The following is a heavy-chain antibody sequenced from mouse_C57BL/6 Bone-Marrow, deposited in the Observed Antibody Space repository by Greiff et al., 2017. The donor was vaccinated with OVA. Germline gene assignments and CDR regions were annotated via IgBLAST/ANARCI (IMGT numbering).Heavy chain of an antibody. CDR2: IYPRSGNT. CDR3: ARSEGDCDWYFDV. J-gene: IGHJ1*03. V-gene: IGHV1-81*01. Sequence: QVQLQQSGAELARPGASVKLSCKASGYTFTSYGISWVKQRTGQGLEWIGEIYPRSGNTYYNEKFKGKATLTADTSSSTAYMELRSLTSEDSAVYFCARSEGDCDWYFDVWGTGTTVTVSS. CDR1: GYTFTSYG.